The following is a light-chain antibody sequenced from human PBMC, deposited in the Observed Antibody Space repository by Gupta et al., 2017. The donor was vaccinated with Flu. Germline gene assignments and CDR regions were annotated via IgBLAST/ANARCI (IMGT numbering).Light chain of an antibody. V-gene: IGLV3-25*01. CDR3: QSAESSVTYLV. Sequence: RRDRIACAQDAGRKNYLYGYQQKPGQAPDVVIVKEPEWHSGIPERFSGSSSGTTGTMTISGVHAEEEADYYCQSAESSVTYLVFGGGTKLTVL. CDR2: KEP. J-gene: IGLJ3*02. CDR1: AGRKNY.